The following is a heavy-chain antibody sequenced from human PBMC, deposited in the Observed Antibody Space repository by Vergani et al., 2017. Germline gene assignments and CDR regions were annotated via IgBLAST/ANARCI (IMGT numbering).Heavy chain of an antibody. J-gene: IGHJ6*02. V-gene: IGHV3-7*03. CDR1: GFTFSSYW. CDR2: IKQDGSEK. Sequence: EVQLVESGGGLVQPGGSLRLSCAASGFTFSSYWMSWVRQAPGKGLEWVANIKQDGSEKYYVDSVKGRFTISRDNAKNSLYLQMNSLRAEDTAVYYCARWKCRQRGSYYWGMDVWGQGTTVTVSS. D-gene: IGHD1-1*01. CDR3: ARWKCRQRGSYYWGMDV.